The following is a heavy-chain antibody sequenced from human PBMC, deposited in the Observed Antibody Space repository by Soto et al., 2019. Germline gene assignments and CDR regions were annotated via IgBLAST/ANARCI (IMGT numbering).Heavy chain of an antibody. D-gene: IGHD5-12*01. Sequence: PGGSLRLSCVASGFTFSSYAVSWVRQAPGKGLEWVSAVNNGGDSTYYADSVQGRFTISRDNSENTLYLQMNSLRADDTAVYYCAKASGRVATIGFSDVWGKGTTVT. V-gene: IGHV3-23*01. CDR1: GFTFSSYA. J-gene: IGHJ6*03. CDR3: AKASGRVATIGFSDV. CDR2: VNNGGDST.